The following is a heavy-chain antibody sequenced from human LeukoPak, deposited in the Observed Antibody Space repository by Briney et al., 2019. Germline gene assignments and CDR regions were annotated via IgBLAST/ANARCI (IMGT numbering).Heavy chain of an antibody. CDR1: AYTFTSYG. D-gene: IGHD3-10*01. Sequence: ASVKVSCKASAYTFTSYGISWVRQAPGQGLEWMGWISAYNGNTNYAQKFQGRVTMTTDTSTSTAYMELRSLRSDDTAVCYCASYVRGFRSGSGSYFGYWGQGTLVTVSS. V-gene: IGHV1-18*01. J-gene: IGHJ4*02. CDR3: ASYVRGFRSGSGSYFGY. CDR2: ISAYNGNT.